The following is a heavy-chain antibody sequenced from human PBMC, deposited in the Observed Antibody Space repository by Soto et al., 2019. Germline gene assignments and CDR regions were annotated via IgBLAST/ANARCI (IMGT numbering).Heavy chain of an antibody. CDR2: INQAGGEK. Sequence: GGSLRLSCATSGFIFSTYWMSWVRQAPGKGLEWVANINQAGGEKYYVDSVKGRFTISRDNAKNSLYLQMNSLRAEDTAVYYCARSYYRRHYFDYWGQGTLVTVSS. V-gene: IGHV3-7*03. D-gene: IGHD1-26*01. J-gene: IGHJ4*02. CDR1: GFIFSTYW. CDR3: ARSYYRRHYFDY.